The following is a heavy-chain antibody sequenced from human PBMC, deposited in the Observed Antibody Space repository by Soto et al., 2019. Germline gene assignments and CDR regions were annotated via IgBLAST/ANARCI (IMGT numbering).Heavy chain of an antibody. Sequence: SETLSLTCAVYGGSFSGYYWSWIRQPPGKGLEWIGEINHSGSTNYNPSLKSRVTISVDTSKNQFSLKLSSVTAADTAEYYCARGPYCSSTSCFRYYYYYGMDVWGQGTTVTVSS. J-gene: IGHJ6*02. CDR2: INHSGST. V-gene: IGHV4-34*01. CDR1: GGSFSGYY. CDR3: ARGPYCSSTSCFRYYYYYGMDV. D-gene: IGHD2-2*01.